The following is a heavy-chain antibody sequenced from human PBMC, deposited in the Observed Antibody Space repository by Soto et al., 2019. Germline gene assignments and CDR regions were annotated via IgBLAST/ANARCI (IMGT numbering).Heavy chain of an antibody. CDR2: VDHSGRT. Sequence: PSYTLSLTCAVSGYSINSDYYWGWIRQPPGKGLEWIGSVDHSGRTYYSPSLRSRLTIFIDTSKNQFSLRLTSVTAADTAMYFCAKKGYYPSGKINLFDSWGPGTLVTVSS. D-gene: IGHD3-10*01. J-gene: IGHJ4*02. CDR1: GYSINSDYY. CDR3: AKKGYYPSGKINLFDS. V-gene: IGHV4-38-2*01.